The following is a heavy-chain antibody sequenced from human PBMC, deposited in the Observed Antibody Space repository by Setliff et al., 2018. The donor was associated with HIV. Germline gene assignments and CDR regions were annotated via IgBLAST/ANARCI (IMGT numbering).Heavy chain of an antibody. CDR2: ISYSGST. D-gene: IGHD1-1*01. Sequence: SETLSLTCTVSGGSISTYYWSWIRQPPGKGLEWIGYISYSGSTNYNPSLKSRVTLSVKTSKNQFSLKLNSVTAADTAVYYCARDSNAPYFQYWGQGTLVTVTS. CDR1: GGSISTYY. CDR3: ARDSNAPYFQY. J-gene: IGHJ1*01. V-gene: IGHV4-59*01.